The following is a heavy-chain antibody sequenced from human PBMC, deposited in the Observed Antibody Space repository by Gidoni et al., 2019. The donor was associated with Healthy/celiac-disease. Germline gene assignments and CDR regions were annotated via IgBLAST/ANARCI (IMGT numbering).Heavy chain of an antibody. CDR2: ISWNSGSI. Sequence: EVQLVESGGGLVQPGRSLRLSCAASGFTFDDYAMHWVRQAPGKGLECVSGISWNSGSIGYADSVKGRFTISRDNAKNSLYLQMNSLRAEDTALYYCAKDLGLYSSGWSGAFDIWGQGTMVTVSS. CDR3: AKDLGLYSSGWSGAFDI. CDR1: GFTFDDYA. D-gene: IGHD6-19*01. J-gene: IGHJ3*02. V-gene: IGHV3-9*01.